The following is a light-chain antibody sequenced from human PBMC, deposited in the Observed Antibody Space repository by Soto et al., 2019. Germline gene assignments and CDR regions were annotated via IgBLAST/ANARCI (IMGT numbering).Light chain of an antibody. V-gene: IGKV1-8*01. CDR3: QQRSNWPIIT. J-gene: IGKJ5*01. CDR2: AAS. Sequence: AIRMTQSPSSLSASTGDRVTITCRASQGISSYLAWYQQKPGKAPKLLIYAASTLQSGVPSRFSGSGSGTDFTLTISSLEPEDFAVYYCQQRSNWPIITFGQGTRLEIK. CDR1: QGISSY.